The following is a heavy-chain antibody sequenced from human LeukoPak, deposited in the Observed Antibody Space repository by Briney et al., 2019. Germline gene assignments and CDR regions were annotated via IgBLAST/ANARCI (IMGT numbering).Heavy chain of an antibody. D-gene: IGHD1-26*01. J-gene: IGHJ4*02. CDR3: ASTQWELLLLDY. CDR2: INAGNGNT. Sequence: ASVKVSCKASGYTFTSYTMHWVRQAPGQRLEWMGWINAGNGNTKYSQKFQGRVTITRDTSANTAYMELNSLKSEDTAVYYCASTQWELLLLDYWGQGTLVTASS. CDR1: GYTFTSYT. V-gene: IGHV1-3*01.